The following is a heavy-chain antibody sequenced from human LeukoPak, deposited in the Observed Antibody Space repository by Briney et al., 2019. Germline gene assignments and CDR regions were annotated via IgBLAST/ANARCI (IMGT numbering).Heavy chain of an antibody. CDR1: GGSTSTSTYS. Sequence: SETLSLTCTVSGGSTSTSTYSWGWLRHPPGKGLEWIGRIFYSGSTYYNPSLKTRVPISVDTSKTQFSLKLRSMKAGDTAVYHCASFENWGQGTLVTVSS. V-gene: IGHV4-39*01. CDR2: IFYSGST. J-gene: IGHJ4*02. CDR3: ASFEN.